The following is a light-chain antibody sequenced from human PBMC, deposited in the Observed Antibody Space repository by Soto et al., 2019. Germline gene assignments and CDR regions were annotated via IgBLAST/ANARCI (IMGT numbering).Light chain of an antibody. V-gene: IGKV1-5*03. Sequence: DIQMTKSPSTLSAIVGDRVTSTGRASPSISTSLAWYQQKPGKAPKLLIYMASILESGVPTRFSGSGSATEFTLSINSLQPEDFATYYCQQSYSTPRTFGQGTKVDIK. CDR3: QQSYSTPRT. CDR2: MAS. CDR1: PSISTS. J-gene: IGKJ1*01.